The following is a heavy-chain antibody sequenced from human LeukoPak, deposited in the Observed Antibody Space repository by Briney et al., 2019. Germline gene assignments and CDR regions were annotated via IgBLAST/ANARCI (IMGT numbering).Heavy chain of an antibody. V-gene: IGHV3-66*01. D-gene: IGHD4-17*01. Sequence: GESLRLSCAASGFTVSSNYMTWVRQAPGKGLEWVSITYSGGNTYYTDSVKGRFTVSRDDSKNTLYLQMNSLRAEDAAMYYCARASGDYALGFWGQGTLVTVSS. CDR3: ARASGDYALGF. J-gene: IGHJ4*02. CDR2: TYSGGNT. CDR1: GFTVSSNY.